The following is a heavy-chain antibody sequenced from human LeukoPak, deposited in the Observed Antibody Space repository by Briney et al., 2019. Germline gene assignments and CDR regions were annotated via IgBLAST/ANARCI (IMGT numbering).Heavy chain of an antibody. Sequence: GESLKISCKGYGYSFPNYWIAWVRQMPGKGLEWMGIIYPGESDTKYSPSFQGQVTLSADKSINTAYLQWSSLTASDTAMYYCARLTDYYDSSGYYRNYNWFDPWGQGTLVTVSS. CDR3: ARLTDYYDSSGYYRNYNWFDP. J-gene: IGHJ5*02. CDR1: GYSFPNYW. CDR2: IYPGESDT. D-gene: IGHD3-22*01. V-gene: IGHV5-51*01.